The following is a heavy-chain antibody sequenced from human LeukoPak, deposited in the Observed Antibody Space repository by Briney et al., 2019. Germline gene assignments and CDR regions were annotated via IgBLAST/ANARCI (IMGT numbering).Heavy chain of an antibody. Sequence: ASVNVSCKASGYTFTSYGISWVRQAPGQGLEWMGWISAYNGNTNYAQKLQGRVTMTTDTSTSTAYMELRSLRSDDTAVYYCARDMREGVVVVPAAIVDYWGQGTLVTVSS. CDR2: ISAYNGNT. J-gene: IGHJ4*02. V-gene: IGHV1-18*01. CDR1: GYTFTSYG. CDR3: ARDMREGVVVVPAAIVDY. D-gene: IGHD2-2*01.